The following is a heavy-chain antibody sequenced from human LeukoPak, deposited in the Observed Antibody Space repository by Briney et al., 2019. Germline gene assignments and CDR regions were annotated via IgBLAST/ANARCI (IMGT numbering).Heavy chain of an antibody. CDR1: GFTFSSYA. Sequence: GGSLRLSCAASGFTFSSYAMHWVRQAPGKGLEYVSAISSNGGSTYYANSVKGRFTISRDNSKNTLYLQMGSLRAEDMAVYYCAGGGMDTAMVWEFDYWGQGTLVTVSS. V-gene: IGHV3-64*01. CDR2: ISSNGGST. CDR3: AGGGMDTAMVWEFDY. D-gene: IGHD5-18*01. J-gene: IGHJ4*02.